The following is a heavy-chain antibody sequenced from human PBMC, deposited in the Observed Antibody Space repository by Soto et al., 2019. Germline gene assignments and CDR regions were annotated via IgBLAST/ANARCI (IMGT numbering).Heavy chain of an antibody. CDR2: INHSGST. D-gene: IGHD2-2*01. V-gene: IGHV4-34*01. CDR3: AGVVPAALPFDP. Sequence: SETLSLTCAVYGGSFSGYYWSWIRQPPGKGLEWIGEINHSGSTNYNPSLKSRVTISVDTSKNQFSLKLSSVTAADTAVYYCAGVVPAALPFDPWGQGTLVTVSS. CDR1: GGSFSGYY. J-gene: IGHJ5*02.